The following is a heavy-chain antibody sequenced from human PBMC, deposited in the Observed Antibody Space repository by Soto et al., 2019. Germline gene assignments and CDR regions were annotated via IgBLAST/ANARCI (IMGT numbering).Heavy chain of an antibody. V-gene: IGHV1-2*02. CDR2: INPNSGGT. Sequence: GASVKVSCKASGYTFTGYYMHWVRQAPGQGLEWMGWINPNSGGTNYAQKFQGRVTMTRDTSVSTAYMELSRLRSDDTAVYYCARIRNRPTRAFDIWGQGTMVTVSS. CDR3: ARIRNRPTRAFDI. D-gene: IGHD4-17*01. J-gene: IGHJ3*02. CDR1: GYTFTGYY.